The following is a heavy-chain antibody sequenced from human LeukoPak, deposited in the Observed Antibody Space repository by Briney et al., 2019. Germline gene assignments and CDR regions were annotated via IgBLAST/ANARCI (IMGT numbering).Heavy chain of an antibody. V-gene: IGHV4-59*01. CDR3: ARGGDYYDSSGDQVGWFDP. J-gene: IGHJ5*02. Sequence: PSETLSLTCTVSGGSISSYYWSWIRQPPGKGLEWIGYIYYSGSTNYNPSLKSRVIISVDTSKNQFSLKLSYVTAADTAVYYCARGGDYYDSSGDQVGWFDPWGQGTLVTVS. D-gene: IGHD3-22*01. CDR2: IYYSGST. CDR1: GGSISSYY.